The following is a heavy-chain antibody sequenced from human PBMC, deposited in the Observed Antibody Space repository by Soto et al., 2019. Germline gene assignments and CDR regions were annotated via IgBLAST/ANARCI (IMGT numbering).Heavy chain of an antibody. CDR2: IWYDGSNK. D-gene: IGHD4-17*01. CDR3: VRDYGDDDEIDTFDM. CDR1: GFTFSVHG. V-gene: IGHV3-33*01. Sequence: GGSLRLSCAASGFTFSVHGMHWVRQAPGKGLEWVAFIWYDGSNKYYADSVQGRFTISRDNSKNILYLQMDSLRVEDTAVYYCVRDYGDDDEIDTFDMWGQGTMVTVSS. J-gene: IGHJ3*02.